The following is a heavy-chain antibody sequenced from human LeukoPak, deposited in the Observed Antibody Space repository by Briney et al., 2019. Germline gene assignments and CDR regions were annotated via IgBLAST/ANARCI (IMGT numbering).Heavy chain of an antibody. CDR2: INPNSGGT. D-gene: IGHD3-3*01. Sequence: GASVKVSRKASGYTFTGYYMHWVRQAPGQGLEWMGWINPNSGGTNYAQKFQGRVTMTRDTSISTAYMDLSRLRSDGTAGYYCARQDYDFWSGTPGYWGQGTLVTVSS. J-gene: IGHJ4*02. CDR1: GYTFTGYY. V-gene: IGHV1-2*02. CDR3: ARQDYDFWSGTPGY.